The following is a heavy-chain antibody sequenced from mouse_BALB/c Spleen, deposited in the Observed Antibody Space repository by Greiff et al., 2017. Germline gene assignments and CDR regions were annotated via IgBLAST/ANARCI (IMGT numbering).Heavy chain of an antibody. CDR2: ISYSGST. Sequence: DVQLQESGPGLVKPSQSLSLTCTVTGYSITSDYAWNWIRQFPGNKLEWMGYISYSGSTSYNPSLKSRISITRDTSKNQFFLQLNSVTTEDTATYYCARAGIYYDYDGYYFDYWGQGTTLTVSS. CDR1: GYSITSDYA. J-gene: IGHJ2*01. D-gene: IGHD2-4*01. V-gene: IGHV3-2*02. CDR3: ARAGIYYDYDGYYFDY.